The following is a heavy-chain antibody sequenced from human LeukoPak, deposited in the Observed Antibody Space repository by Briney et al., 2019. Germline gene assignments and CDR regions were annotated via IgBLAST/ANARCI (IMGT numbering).Heavy chain of an antibody. CDR3: AKDQGGTGDAFDI. CDR1: GFTFSSYG. D-gene: IGHD1-14*01. V-gene: IGHV3-30*02. Sequence: GGSLRLSCAASGFTFSSYGMHWVRQAPGKGLEWVGFIRYDGSNKYYADSVKGRFTISRDNSKNTLYLQINSLRAEDTAVYYCAKDQGGTGDAFDIWGQGTMVTVSS. CDR2: IRYDGSNK. J-gene: IGHJ3*02.